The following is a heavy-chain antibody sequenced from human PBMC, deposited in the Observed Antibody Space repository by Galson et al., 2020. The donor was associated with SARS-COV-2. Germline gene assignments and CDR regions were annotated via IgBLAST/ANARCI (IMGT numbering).Heavy chain of an antibody. V-gene: IGHV3-30*18. CDR1: GFTFSSYG. Sequence: QLGESLKISCAASGFTFSSYGMHWVRQAPGKRLEWVAVISYDGSNKYYADSVKGRFTISRDNSKNTLYLQMNSLRAEDTAVYYCAKWGPYYYDSSGYSPEDYWGQGTLVTVSS. D-gene: IGHD3-22*01. CDR3: AKWGPYYYDSSGYSPEDY. J-gene: IGHJ4*02. CDR2: ISYDGSNK.